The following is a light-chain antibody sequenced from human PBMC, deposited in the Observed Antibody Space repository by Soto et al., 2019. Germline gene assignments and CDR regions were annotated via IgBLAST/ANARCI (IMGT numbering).Light chain of an antibody. J-gene: IGLJ1*01. CDR1: SSDVGDYNY. V-gene: IGLV2-14*01. Sequence: QLVLTQPASVSGSPGQSITISCTGSSSDVGDYNYVSWYQHHPGQAPKLMIYEVSYRPSGISNRFSGSKSGNTASLTISGLQAEDEADYYCSSYSSSTTLYVFGSGTKVTVL. CDR2: EVS. CDR3: SSYSSSTTLYV.